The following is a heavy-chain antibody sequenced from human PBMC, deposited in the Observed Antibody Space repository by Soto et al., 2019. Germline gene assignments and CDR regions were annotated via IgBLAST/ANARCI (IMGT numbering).Heavy chain of an antibody. CDR2: INAGNGNT. D-gene: IGHD2-8*01. Sequence: ASVKVSCKASGYTFTSYAMHWVRQAPGQRLEWMGWINAGNGNTKYYQKFQGRVTITRDTSASTAYMELSSLRSEDTAVYYCARDGCTKCVCYLPVLRDYYYGMDVWGQGTTVTVSS. V-gene: IGHV1-3*01. CDR3: ARDGCTKCVCYLPVLRDYYYGMDV. CDR1: GYTFTSYA. J-gene: IGHJ6*02.